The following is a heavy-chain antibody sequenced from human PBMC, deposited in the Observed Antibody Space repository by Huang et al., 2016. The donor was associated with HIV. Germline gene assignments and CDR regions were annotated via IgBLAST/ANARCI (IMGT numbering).Heavy chain of an antibody. CDR1: GGTVSSFP. V-gene: IGHV1-69*13. CDR2: ISPLKDTT. CDR3: ARGVGNSNRGFDI. D-gene: IGHD5-18*01. J-gene: IGHJ4*02. Sequence: QVQLVQSGAEMKKSGSSVKVSCKASGGTVSSFPFTWVRQAPGHGLEWMGGISPLKDTTDLAQEFRVRVTLTADESTNTAFMELSGLTAQDTAVYYCARGVGNSNRGFDIWGQGTLVTVS.